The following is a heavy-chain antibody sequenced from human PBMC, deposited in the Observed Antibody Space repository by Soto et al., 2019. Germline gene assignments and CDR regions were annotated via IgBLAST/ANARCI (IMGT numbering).Heavy chain of an antibody. CDR1: GYTFTSYG. CDR2: ISAYNGNT. Sequence: ASVKVSCKASGYTFTSYGISWVRQAPGQGLEWMGWISAYNGNTNYAQKLQGRVTMTTDTSTSTAYMELRSLRSGDTAVYYCARLVATRGGSWFDPWGQGTLVTVSS. V-gene: IGHV1-18*01. J-gene: IGHJ5*02. D-gene: IGHD5-12*01. CDR3: ARLVATRGGSWFDP.